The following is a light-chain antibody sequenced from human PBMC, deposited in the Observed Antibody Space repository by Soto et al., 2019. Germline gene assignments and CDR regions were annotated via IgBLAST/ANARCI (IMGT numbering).Light chain of an antibody. J-gene: IGKJ1*01. CDR3: QHYNSYSEA. CDR2: AAS. V-gene: IGKV1-39*01. Sequence: DIEMTQSPFSLSASVGDRVTITCRASQSISRDLNWYQQKPGKAPNLLIYAASTLESGVPSRFSGSGSGTEFTLTISSLQPDDFATYYCQHYNSYSEAFGQGTKVDI. CDR1: QSISRD.